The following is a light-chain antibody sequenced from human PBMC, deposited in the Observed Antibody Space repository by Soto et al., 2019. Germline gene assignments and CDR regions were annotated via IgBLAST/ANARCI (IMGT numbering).Light chain of an antibody. CDR3: QQYNSYPRT. CDR1: QSINSW. CDR2: DAS. J-gene: IGKJ1*01. Sequence: DIQMTQSPSTLSASVGDRVTITCRASQSINSWLAWYQQKPGKAPKLLIYDASGLQVGVPSRFSGSGSGAEFTLTISSLQPDDFATYYCQQYNSYPRTF. V-gene: IGKV1-5*01.